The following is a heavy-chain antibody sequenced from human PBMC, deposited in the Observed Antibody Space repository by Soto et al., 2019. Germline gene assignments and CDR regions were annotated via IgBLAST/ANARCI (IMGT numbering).Heavy chain of an antibody. CDR1: GGSISSYY. CDR2: IYYSGST. CDR3: ARHLLGSPRFLDY. V-gene: IGHV4-59*08. Sequence: PSETLSLTCTVSGGSISSYYWSWIRQPPGKGLEWIGYIYYSGSTNYNPSLKSRVTISVDTSKNQFSLKLSSVSAADTAVYYCARHLLGSPRFLDYWGQGSLVIVSS. D-gene: IGHD1-26*01. J-gene: IGHJ4*02.